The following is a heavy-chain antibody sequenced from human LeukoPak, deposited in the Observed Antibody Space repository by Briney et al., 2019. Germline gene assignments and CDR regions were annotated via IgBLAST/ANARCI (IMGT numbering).Heavy chain of an antibody. CDR2: IYTSGST. CDR1: GDSISSFY. Sequence: SETLSLTCTVSGDSISSFYWSWIRQPAGKGLEWIGRIYTSGSTNYNPSLKSRVTMSVDTSKNQFSLKLSSVTAADTAVYYCARDSGYYDSSGYYFLLDYWGQGTLVTVSS. J-gene: IGHJ4*02. D-gene: IGHD3-22*01. V-gene: IGHV4-4*07. CDR3: ARDSGYYDSSGYYFLLDY.